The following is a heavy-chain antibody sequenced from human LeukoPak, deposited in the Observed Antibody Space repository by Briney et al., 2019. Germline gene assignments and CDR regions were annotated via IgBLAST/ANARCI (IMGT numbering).Heavy chain of an antibody. Sequence: ASVKVSCKASGYTFTSYGISWVRQAPGQGLEWMGWINPNSGGTNYAQKFQGRVTMTRDTSISTAYMELSRLRSDDTAVYYCARVPSSSWYYFDYWGQGTLVTVSS. CDR2: INPNSGGT. V-gene: IGHV1-2*02. CDR3: ARVPSSSWYYFDY. CDR1: GYTFTSYG. J-gene: IGHJ4*02. D-gene: IGHD6-13*01.